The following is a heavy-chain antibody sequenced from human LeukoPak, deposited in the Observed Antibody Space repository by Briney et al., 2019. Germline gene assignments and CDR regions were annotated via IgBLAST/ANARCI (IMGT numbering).Heavy chain of an antibody. Sequence: GASVKVSCKTSGYSFTSYYMHWVRQAPGQGLEWMGIINPSGGSTSYAQKFQGGVTMTRDTSTSTVYMELSSLRFEDTAVYYCARGAYAKEELAPPGWDYWGQGTLVTVSS. CDR2: INPSGGST. CDR3: ARGAYAKEELAPPGWDY. J-gene: IGHJ4*02. D-gene: IGHD1-26*01. CDR1: GYSFTSYY. V-gene: IGHV1-46*01.